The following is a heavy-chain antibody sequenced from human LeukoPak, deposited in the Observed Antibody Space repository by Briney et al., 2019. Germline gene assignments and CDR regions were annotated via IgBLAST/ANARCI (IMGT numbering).Heavy chain of an antibody. CDR1: GFTFSSYS. Sequence: PGGSLRLSCAASGFTFSSYSMNWVRQAPGKGLEWVSSISSSSSYIFYADSVKGRFTISRDNAKNSLHLQMNSLRAEDTAVYYCARDSSWDVLDYWGQGTLVTVSS. D-gene: IGHD7-27*01. CDR2: ISSSSSYI. CDR3: ARDSSWDVLDY. J-gene: IGHJ4*02. V-gene: IGHV3-21*01.